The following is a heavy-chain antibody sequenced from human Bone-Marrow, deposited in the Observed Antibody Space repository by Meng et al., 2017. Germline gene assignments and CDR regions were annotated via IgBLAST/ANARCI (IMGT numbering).Heavy chain of an antibody. CDR1: GLSFTDAW. D-gene: IGHD6-13*01. CDR2: IKRNSDGGTI. Sequence: GQLVGAGGGLVKPGGSLRLSCVASGLSFTDAWMSWVRQAPGKGLEWVGRIKRNSDGGTIDYAAPVKGRFTISRDDSKNTLYLQMDSLITEDTAVYFCATGAAAADHWGQGTLVTVSS. CDR3: ATGAAAADH. J-gene: IGHJ4*02. V-gene: IGHV3-15*01.